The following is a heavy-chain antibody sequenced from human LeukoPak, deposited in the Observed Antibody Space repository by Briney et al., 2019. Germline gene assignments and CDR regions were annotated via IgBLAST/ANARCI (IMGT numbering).Heavy chain of an antibody. J-gene: IGHJ6*02. CDR3: ARVRFLEWLLGAYYYYGMDV. CDR2: INHSGST. CDR1: GGSFSGYY. V-gene: IGHV4-34*01. Sequence: SETLSLTCAVYGGSFSGYYWSWIRQPPGKGLEWIGEINHSGSTNYNPSLKSRVTISVDTSKNQFSLKLSSVTAADTAVYYCARVRFLEWLLGAYYYYGMDVWGQGTTVTVSS. D-gene: IGHD3-3*01.